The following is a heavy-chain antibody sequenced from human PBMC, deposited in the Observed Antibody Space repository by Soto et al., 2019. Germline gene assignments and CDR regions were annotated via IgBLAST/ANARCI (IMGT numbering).Heavy chain of an antibody. CDR1: GFTFTSSA. V-gene: IGHV1-58*01. CDR2: IVVGSGNT. CDR3: AAAPIVVVPAAISYYGMDV. Sequence: ASVKVSCKASGFTFTSSAVQWVRQARGQRLEWIGWIVVGSGNTNYAQKFQERVTITRDMSTSTAYMELSSLRSEDTAVYYCAAAPIVVVPAAISYYGMDVRGQGTTVTVSS. J-gene: IGHJ6*02. D-gene: IGHD2-2*01.